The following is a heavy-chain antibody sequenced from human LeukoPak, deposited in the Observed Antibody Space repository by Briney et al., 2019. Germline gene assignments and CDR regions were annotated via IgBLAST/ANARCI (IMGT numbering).Heavy chain of an antibody. CDR1: GFTFSSYG. V-gene: IGHV3-30*02. CDR2: IRYDGSNK. D-gene: IGHD2-15*01. J-gene: IGHJ6*03. CDR3: AKEAPLYCSGGSCGYYYYYYMDV. Sequence: GGSLRLSCAASGFTFSSYGMHWVRQAPGKGLEWVAFIRYDGSNKYYADSVKGRSTISRDNSKNTLYLQMNSLRAEDTAVYYCAKEAPLYCSGGSCGYYYYYYMDVWGKGITVTVSS.